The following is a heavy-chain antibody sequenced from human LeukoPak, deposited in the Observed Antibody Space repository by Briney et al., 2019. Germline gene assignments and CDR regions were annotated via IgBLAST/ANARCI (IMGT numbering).Heavy chain of an antibody. J-gene: IGHJ3*02. Sequence: SETLSLTCTVSGGSISSTSYYWSWIRQPPGKGLEWIGYIYYSGSTNYNPSLKSRVTISVDTSKNQFSLKLSSVTAADTAVYYCARELGYSGYDFPNDAFDIWGQGTMVTVSS. D-gene: IGHD5-12*01. V-gene: IGHV4-61*01. CDR2: IYYSGST. CDR1: GGSISSTSYY. CDR3: ARELGYSGYDFPNDAFDI.